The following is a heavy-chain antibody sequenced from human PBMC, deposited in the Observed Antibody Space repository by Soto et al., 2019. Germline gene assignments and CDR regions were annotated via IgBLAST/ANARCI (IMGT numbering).Heavy chain of an antibody. CDR3: ARGGQWDFLSDY. CDR2: ISAYNGNT. J-gene: IGHJ4*02. D-gene: IGHD1-26*01. Sequence: ASAKVSCKASGYSFTRYYINWVRQAPGQGLEWMGWISAYNGNTHYEEKLQGRVTLTTDTSTSTAYMELRSLRSDDTAVYFCARGGQWDFLSDYWGQGTLVTVSS. V-gene: IGHV1-18*01. CDR1: GYSFTRYY.